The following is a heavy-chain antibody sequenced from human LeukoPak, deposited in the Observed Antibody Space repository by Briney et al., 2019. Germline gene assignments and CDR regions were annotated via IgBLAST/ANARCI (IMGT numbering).Heavy chain of an antibody. V-gene: IGHV3-43*02. D-gene: IGHD6-13*01. CDR2: ISGDGGRT. CDR3: AKDMSYTSSWYGVVYLYYYMDV. J-gene: IGHJ6*03. Sequence: GGSLRLSCAASGFTFDDYARHWVRQAPGKGLEWVSLISGDGGRTYYADSVKGRFSISRDNSKKSLYLQINSLRTEDTAFYYCAKDMSYTSSWYGVVYLYYYMDVWGRGTTVTVSS. CDR1: GFTFDDYA.